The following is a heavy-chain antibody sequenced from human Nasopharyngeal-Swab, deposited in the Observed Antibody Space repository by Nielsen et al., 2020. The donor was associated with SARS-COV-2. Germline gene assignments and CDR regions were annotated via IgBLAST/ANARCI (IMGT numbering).Heavy chain of an antibody. CDR3: AKGRYYDILTGYNY. V-gene: IGHV3-23*01. D-gene: IGHD3-9*01. Sequence: GESLKISCAASGFTFSSYAMTWVRQAPGQGLEWVSAISGSGGTTFYADSVKGRFTISRDNSKNTLFLQMNSLRAEDTAVYYCAKGRYYDILTGYNYWGRGTLVTVSS. CDR2: ISGSGGTT. J-gene: IGHJ4*02. CDR1: GFTFSSYA.